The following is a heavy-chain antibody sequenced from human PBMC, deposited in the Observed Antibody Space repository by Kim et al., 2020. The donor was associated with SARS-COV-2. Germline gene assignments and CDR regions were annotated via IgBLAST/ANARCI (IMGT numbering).Heavy chain of an antibody. CDR1: GFTFSSYW. Sequence: GGSLRLSCAASGFTFSSYWMHWVRQAPGKGLVWVSRINSDGSSTSYADSVKGRFTISRDNAKNTLYLQMNSLRAEDTAVYYCARVAGFTIFGVVPGNYYYMDAWGKGTTVTVPS. CDR3: ARVAGFTIFGVVPGNYYYMDA. V-gene: IGHV3-74*01. J-gene: IGHJ6*03. CDR2: INSDGSST. D-gene: IGHD3-3*01.